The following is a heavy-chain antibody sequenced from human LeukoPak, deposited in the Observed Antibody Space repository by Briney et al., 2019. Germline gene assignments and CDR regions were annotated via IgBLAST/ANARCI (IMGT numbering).Heavy chain of an antibody. CDR3: ARNERDMVRGVYTYYFDY. CDR2: IYTSGST. D-gene: IGHD3-10*01. V-gene: IGHV4-4*07. Sequence: ASETLSLTCTVSGGSISSYYWSWIRQPAGKGLEWIGRIYTSGSTNYNPSLKSRVTMSVDTSKNQFSLKLSSVTAADTAVYYCARNERDMVRGVYTYYFDYWGQGTLVTVSS. J-gene: IGHJ4*02. CDR1: GGSISSYY.